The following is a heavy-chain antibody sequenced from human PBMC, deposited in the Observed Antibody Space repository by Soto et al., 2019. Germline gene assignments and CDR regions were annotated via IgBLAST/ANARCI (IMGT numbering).Heavy chain of an antibody. Sequence: PSETLSLTCAVSGGSISSSNWWSWVRQPPGKGLELIGEIYHSGNTYYNPSLKSGVTISADTSKNQFSLNLISVTAADTAVYYCRRSSRYSTDVWGQGITVTVSS. CDR1: GGSISSSNW. D-gene: IGHD6-19*01. J-gene: IGHJ6*02. V-gene: IGHV4-4*02. CDR3: RRSSRYSTDV. CDR2: IYHSGNT.